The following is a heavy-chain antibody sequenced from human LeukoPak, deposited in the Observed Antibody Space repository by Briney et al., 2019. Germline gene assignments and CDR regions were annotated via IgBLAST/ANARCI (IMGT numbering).Heavy chain of an antibody. D-gene: IGHD1-26*01. CDR2: ISSSSSYT. V-gene: IGHV3-11*06. CDR1: GFTFSDYY. Sequence: GGSLRLSCAASGFTFSDYYMSWIRQAPGKGLEWVSYISSSSSYTNYADSVKGRFTISRDNAKNSLYLQMNSLRAEDTAVYYCASVTIVGPTADYWGQGTLVTVSS. J-gene: IGHJ4*02. CDR3: ASVTIVGPTADY.